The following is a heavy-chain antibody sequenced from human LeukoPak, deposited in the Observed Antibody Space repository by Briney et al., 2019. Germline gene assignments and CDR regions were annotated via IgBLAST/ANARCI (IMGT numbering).Heavy chain of an antibody. CDR2: IYYSGST. D-gene: IGHD3-10*01. J-gene: IGHJ4*02. V-gene: IGHV4-59*01. CDR1: GGSISSYY. CDR3: ASGGPIPLHIDY. Sequence: SETLSLTCTVSGGSISSYYWSWIRQPPGKGLEGIGYIYYSGSTNYNPYLKRRVTISVDTSKNQFSLKLRSVTAADTAVYYCASGGPIPLHIDYWGQGTLVTVSS.